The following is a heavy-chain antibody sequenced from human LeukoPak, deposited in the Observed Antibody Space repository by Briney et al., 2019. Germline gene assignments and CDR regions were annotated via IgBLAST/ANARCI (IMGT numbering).Heavy chain of an antibody. D-gene: IGHD6-19*01. V-gene: IGHV4-39*07. CDR3: ARAAYSSSWAAFDI. CDR1: GGSISSSTYY. CDR2: IYYSGST. Sequence: SETLSLTCTVSGGSISSSTYYWGWIRQTPGKGLEWIGNIYYSGSTYYNPSLKSRVTISVDTSKNQFSLKLSSVTAADTAVYYCARAAYSSSWAAFDIWGQGTMVTVS. J-gene: IGHJ3*02.